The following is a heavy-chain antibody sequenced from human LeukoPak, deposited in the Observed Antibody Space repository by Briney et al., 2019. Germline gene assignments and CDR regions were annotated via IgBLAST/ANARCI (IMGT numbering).Heavy chain of an antibody. CDR1: GFTFSSYW. CDR2: IKQDGSQK. D-gene: IGHD3-22*01. J-gene: IGHJ6*02. CDR3: AKTMIPVAKGGGMDV. Sequence: GGSLRLSCAASGFTFSSYWMSWVRQAPGKGLEWVANIKQDGSQKYYVDSVKGRFTISRDNSKNTLYLQMNSLRAEDTAVYYCAKTMIPVAKGGGMDVWGQGTTVTVSS. V-gene: IGHV3-7*01.